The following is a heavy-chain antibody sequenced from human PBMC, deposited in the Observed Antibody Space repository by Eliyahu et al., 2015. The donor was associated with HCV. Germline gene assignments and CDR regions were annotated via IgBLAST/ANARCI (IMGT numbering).Heavy chain of an antibody. CDR1: GYNFNFYY. D-gene: IGHD3-10*01. V-gene: IGHV1-2*02. CDR3: ARDRLGSRGSAFDL. Sequence: QEQLVQSGSEAKMPGAAVRLSCRASGYNFNFYYMHWLRQAPGQGPEWMGFINPNSGDTRYSQTFAGRVTLTRDTSITTGYMELKSLKSDDTAVYYCARDRLGSRGSAFDLWGQGTLVAVSS. J-gene: IGHJ3*01. CDR2: INPNSGDT.